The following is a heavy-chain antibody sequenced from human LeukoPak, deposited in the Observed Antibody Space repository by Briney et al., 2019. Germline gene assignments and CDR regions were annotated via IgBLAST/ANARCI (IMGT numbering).Heavy chain of an antibody. CDR3: ARGRGSSSWYRCYFDY. D-gene: IGHD6-13*01. Sequence: SETLSLTCAVYGGSFSGYYWSWIRQPPRKGLEWIGEINHSGSTNYNPSLKSRVTISVDTSKNQFSLKLSSVTAADTAVYYCARGRGSSSWYRCYFDYWGQGTLVTVSS. V-gene: IGHV4-34*01. CDR2: INHSGST. J-gene: IGHJ4*02. CDR1: GGSFSGYY.